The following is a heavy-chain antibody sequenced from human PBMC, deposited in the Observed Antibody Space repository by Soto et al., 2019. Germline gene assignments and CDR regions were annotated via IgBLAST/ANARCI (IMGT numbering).Heavy chain of an antibody. CDR2: IQSGGPT. Sequence: GGSLRLSCAASGFTVSSKYMSWVRQAPGKGLEWVSLIQSGGPTYYADSVKGRFTISRDTSENTLHLQMDSLRAEDTAVYYCARGGVVVPAARPYHSYATDGWCPGTTVTLSS. CDR3: ARGGVVVPAARPYHSYATDG. D-gene: IGHD2-2*01. CDR1: GFTVSSKY. V-gene: IGHV3-66*01. J-gene: IGHJ6*02.